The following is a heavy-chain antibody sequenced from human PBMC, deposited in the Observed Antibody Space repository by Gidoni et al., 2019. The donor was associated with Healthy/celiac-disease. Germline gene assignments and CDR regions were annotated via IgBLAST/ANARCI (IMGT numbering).Heavy chain of an antibody. CDR1: GSTFHDYA. V-gene: IGHV3-9*01. CDR3: AKVVPAAIYGGWFDP. CDR2: ISWNSVSI. D-gene: IGHD2-2*02. J-gene: IGHJ5*02. Sequence: EVQLVESGGGLVQPGRSLRLSCAASGSTFHDYAMHWVRQAPGKGLEWVSGISWNSVSIGYADSVKGRFTISRDNAKNSLYLQMNSLRAEDTALYYCAKVVPAAIYGGWFDPWGQGTLVTVSS.